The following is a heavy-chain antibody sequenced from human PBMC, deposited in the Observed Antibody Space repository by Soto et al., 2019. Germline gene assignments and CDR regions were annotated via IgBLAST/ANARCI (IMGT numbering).Heavy chain of an antibody. CDR2: ISWDGGST. J-gene: IGHJ6*02. V-gene: IGHV3-43*01. CDR3: AKETMTLDYYYGMDV. CDR1: GFTFDDYT. D-gene: IGHD2-21*02. Sequence: PGGSLRLSCAASGFTFDDYTMHWVRQAPGKGLEWVSLISWDGGSTYYADSVKGRFTISRDNSKNSLYLQMNSLRTEDTALYYCAKETMTLDYYYGMDVWGQGTTVTVSS.